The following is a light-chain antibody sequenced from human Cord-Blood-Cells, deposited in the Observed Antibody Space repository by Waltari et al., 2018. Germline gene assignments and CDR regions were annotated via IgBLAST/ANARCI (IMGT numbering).Light chain of an antibody. CDR1: SSDVGGYNY. V-gene: IGLV2-11*01. CDR2: DVS. J-gene: IGLJ2*01. Sequence: QSALTQPRPVSGSPGQSVTISSTGTSSDVGGYNYVSWYQQHPGKAPKLMIYDVSKRPSGVPDRFSGSKSGNTASLTVSGLQAEDEADYYCSSYAGSNNFVVFGGGTKLTVL. CDR3: SSYAGSNNFVV.